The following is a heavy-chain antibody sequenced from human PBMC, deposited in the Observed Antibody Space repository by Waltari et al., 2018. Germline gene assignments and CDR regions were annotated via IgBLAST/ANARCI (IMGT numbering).Heavy chain of an antibody. D-gene: IGHD6-13*01. J-gene: IGHJ4*02. V-gene: IGHV3-53*01. CDR3: ARVGN. CDR2: IYSGGNT. Sequence: VQLQQWGAGLLKPSETLSRTCAVYGESFSGYFWSWIRQPPGKGLEWVSVIYSGGNTYYADPVKGRFTISRDNSKNTLYLQMNSLRAEDTAVYYCARVGNWGRGTLVTVSS. CDR1: GESFSGYF.